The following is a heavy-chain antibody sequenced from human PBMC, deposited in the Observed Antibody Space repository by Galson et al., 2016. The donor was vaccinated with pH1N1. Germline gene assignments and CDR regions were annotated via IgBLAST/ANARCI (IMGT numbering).Heavy chain of an antibody. J-gene: IGHJ4*02. Sequence: SLRLSCAASGFAFRTYEMHWVRQAPGKGLEWISYIHSSGNPTNYPDSVRGRFTISRDNAKNSLYLQMDSLRAEDTAIYYCVRETIDGHNYGNCDYWGQGTLVTVSS. D-gene: IGHD5-24*01. CDR1: GFAFRTYE. CDR2: IHSSGNPT. CDR3: VRETIDGHNYGNCDY. V-gene: IGHV3-48*03.